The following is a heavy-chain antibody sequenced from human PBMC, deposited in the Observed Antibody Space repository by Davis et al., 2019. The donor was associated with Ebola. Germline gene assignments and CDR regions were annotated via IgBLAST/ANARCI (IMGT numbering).Heavy chain of an antibody. CDR1: GYTFTSYD. CDR2: INAGNGNT. CDR3: ARSAFLYNWFDP. Sequence: AASVKVSCKASGYTFTSYDINWVRQATGQGLEWMGWINAGNGNTKYSQKFQGRVTITRDTSASTAYMELSSLRSEDTAVYYCARSAFLYNWFDPWGQGTLVTVSS. V-gene: IGHV1-3*01. J-gene: IGHJ5*02. D-gene: IGHD3-3*02.